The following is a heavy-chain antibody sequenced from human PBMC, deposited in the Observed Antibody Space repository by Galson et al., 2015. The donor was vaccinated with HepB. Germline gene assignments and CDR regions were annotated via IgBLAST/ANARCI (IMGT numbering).Heavy chain of an antibody. CDR2: ISGSGGST. CDR3: AKDPRGSYGLLQYYYGTDV. D-gene: IGHD1-26*01. V-gene: IGHV3-23*01. J-gene: IGHJ6*02. Sequence: SLRLSCAASGFTFNSFAMIWVRQAPGKGLEWVSSISGSGGSTYYADSVKGRFTISRDNSMNTLFLQMNSLRPEDTGVYYCAKDPRGSYGLLQYYYGTDVWGQGTTVTVSS. CDR1: GFTFNSFA.